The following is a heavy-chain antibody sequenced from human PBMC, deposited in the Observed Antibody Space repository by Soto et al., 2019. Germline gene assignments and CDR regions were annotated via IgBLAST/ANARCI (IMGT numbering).Heavy chain of an antibody. CDR3: AKEPGPYASGWYYEH. V-gene: IGHV3-30*18. D-gene: IGHD6-19*01. J-gene: IGHJ4*02. CDR2: VSHNGNVQ. Sequence: QVQLVESGGGVVQPGTSLRLSCAASGFRFSIYGMQWVRQTPGKGLEWLGVVSHNGNVQFYGDSVKGRFTISRDNSNDTLYLQMNSLRPEDTAVYYWAKEPGPYASGWYYEHWGQGILVTVSS. CDR1: GFRFSIYG.